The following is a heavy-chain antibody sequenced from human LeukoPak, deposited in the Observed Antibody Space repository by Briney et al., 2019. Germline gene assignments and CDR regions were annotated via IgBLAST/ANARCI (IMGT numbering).Heavy chain of an antibody. V-gene: IGHV3-30*03. Sequence: PGGSLRLSCAASGFTFSSYGMHWVRQAPGKGLEWVAVISYDGSNKYYADSVKGRFTISRDNSKNTLYLQMNSLRAEDTAVYYCAVYGDYGYFQHWGQGTLVTVSS. CDR1: GFTFSSYG. J-gene: IGHJ1*01. D-gene: IGHD4-17*01. CDR2: ISYDGSNK. CDR3: AVYGDYGYFQH.